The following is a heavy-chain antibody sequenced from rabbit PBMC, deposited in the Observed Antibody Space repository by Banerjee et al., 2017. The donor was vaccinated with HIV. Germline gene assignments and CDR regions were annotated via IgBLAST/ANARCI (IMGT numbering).Heavy chain of an antibody. V-gene: IGHV1S47*01. CDR2: IYTNSGST. Sequence: QEQLEESGGALLKPEGSLTLTCTASGFSFSSNAMCCVRQAPGKGPEWIACIYTNSGSTWYASWVNGRFTISRSTSLNTVDLKMTSLTAADTATYFCATSYGGYAGYGYAVFGLWGPGTLVTDS. J-gene: IGHJ4*01. CDR1: GFSFSSNA. D-gene: IGHD6-1*01. CDR3: ATSYGGYAGYGYAVFGL.